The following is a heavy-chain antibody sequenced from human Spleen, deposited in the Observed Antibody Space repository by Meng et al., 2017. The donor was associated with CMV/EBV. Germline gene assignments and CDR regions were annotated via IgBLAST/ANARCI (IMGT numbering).Heavy chain of an antibody. CDR3: ATLVSSSRERGGY. V-gene: IGHV1-69-2*01. D-gene: IGHD1-1*01. CDR2: VDPRDGET. Sequence: KFSGYTFIDYYVHWVRQAPGRGLEWMGFVDPRDGETKYAEKFQGRLTITADTSTDTVYMELSSLTSEDAAVYYCATLVSSSRERGGYWGQGTLVTVSS. J-gene: IGHJ4*02. CDR1: GYTFIDYY.